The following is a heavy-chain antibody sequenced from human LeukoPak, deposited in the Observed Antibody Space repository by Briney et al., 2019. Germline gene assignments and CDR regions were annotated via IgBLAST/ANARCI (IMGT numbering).Heavy chain of an antibody. CDR3: ARGGNYWPQWWFDP. D-gene: IGHD1-26*01. CDR2: IYYSGST. V-gene: IGHV4-59*01. Sequence: SETLSLTCTVSGGSISSYYWSWIRQPPGKGLEWIGYIYYSGSTNYNPSLKSRVTISLDTSKNQFSLKLNSVTAADTAVYYCARGGNYWPQWWFDPWGRGTLVSVSS. J-gene: IGHJ5*02. CDR1: GGSISSYY.